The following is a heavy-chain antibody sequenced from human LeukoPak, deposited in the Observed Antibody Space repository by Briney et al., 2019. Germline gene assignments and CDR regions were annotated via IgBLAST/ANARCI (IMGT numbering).Heavy chain of an antibody. Sequence: SETLSLTCAVYGGSFSGYYWSWIRQPPGKGLEWIGYIYYSGSTNYNPSLKSRVTISVDTSKNQFSLKLSSVTAADTAVYYCARENYYGSGSYPDYWGQGTLVTVSS. V-gene: IGHV4-59*01. CDR1: GGSFSGYY. CDR3: ARENYYGSGSYPDY. CDR2: IYYSGST. D-gene: IGHD3-10*01. J-gene: IGHJ4*02.